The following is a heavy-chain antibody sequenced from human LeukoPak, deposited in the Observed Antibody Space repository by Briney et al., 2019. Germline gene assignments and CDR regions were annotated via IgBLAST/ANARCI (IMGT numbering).Heavy chain of an antibody. CDR3: ARDRSGYSSGWYHLGY. Sequence: SETLSLTCTVSGGSISNYYWSWIRQPPGKGLEWIGYIYYSGSTNYNPSLKSRVTISVDTSKDQFSLKLSSVTAADTAVYYCARDRSGYSSGWYHLGYWGQGTVVTVSS. J-gene: IGHJ4*02. D-gene: IGHD6-19*01. CDR2: IYYSGST. CDR1: GGSISNYY. V-gene: IGHV4-59*01.